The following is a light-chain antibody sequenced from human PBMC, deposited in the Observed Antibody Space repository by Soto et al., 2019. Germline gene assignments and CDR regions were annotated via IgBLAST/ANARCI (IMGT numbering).Light chain of an antibody. Sequence: SSELTQPPSVSGAPGQTATITCGGNSIGSKSVHWYQQKPGQAPVLVVDDDSDRPSGIPERFSGSNSGNTATLTISRVEAGAESDYFCHVWDSSSEHVFGTGTKVTVL. V-gene: IGLV3-21*02. CDR1: SIGSKS. J-gene: IGLJ1*01. CDR2: DDS. CDR3: HVWDSSSEHV.